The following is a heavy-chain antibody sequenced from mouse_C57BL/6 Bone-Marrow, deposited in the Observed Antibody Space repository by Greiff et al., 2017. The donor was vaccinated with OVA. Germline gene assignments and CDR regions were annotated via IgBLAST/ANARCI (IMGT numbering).Heavy chain of an antibody. D-gene: IGHD3-3*01. Sequence: VQLKESGPELVKPGDSVKISCKASGYSFTGYFMNWVMQSHGKSLEWIGRINPYNGDTFYNQKFKGKATLTVDKSSSTAHMELRSLTSEDSAVYYCARRGDGRGRGFDYWGQGTTRTVSS. V-gene: IGHV1-20*01. CDR3: ARRGDGRGRGFDY. J-gene: IGHJ2*01. CDR1: GYSFTGYF. CDR2: INPYNGDT.